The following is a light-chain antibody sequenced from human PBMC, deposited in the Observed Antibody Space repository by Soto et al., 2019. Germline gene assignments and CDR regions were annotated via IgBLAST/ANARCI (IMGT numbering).Light chain of an antibody. J-gene: IGKJ4*01. CDR1: QGIGND. CDR2: AAA. Sequence: AIHMAQSPSSLSASVGDRVTITCRASQGIGNDVGWFQQKPGKAPKLLIYAAATLQSGVPSRFSGSRSGTDFTLTISSLQPEDFATYYCLQDHNYPLTFGGGTKVEIK. CDR3: LQDHNYPLT. V-gene: IGKV1-6*02.